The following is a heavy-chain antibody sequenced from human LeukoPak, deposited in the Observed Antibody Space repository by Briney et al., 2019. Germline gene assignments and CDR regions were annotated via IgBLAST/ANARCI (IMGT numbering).Heavy chain of an antibody. CDR1: GYTFTSYG. J-gene: IGHJ4*02. D-gene: IGHD3-22*01. Sequence: GASVKVSCKASGYTFTSYGISWVRQAPGQGLEWMGWISAYNGNTNYAQKLQGRVTMTTDTSTSTAYMELRSLRSDDTAVYYCLYYDSGGYPDYWGQGTLVTVSS. CDR3: LYYDSGGYPDY. V-gene: IGHV1-18*01. CDR2: ISAYNGNT.